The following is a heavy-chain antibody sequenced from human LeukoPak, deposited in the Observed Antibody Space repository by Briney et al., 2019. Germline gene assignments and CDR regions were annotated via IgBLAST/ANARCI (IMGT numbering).Heavy chain of an antibody. V-gene: IGHV3-23*01. D-gene: IGHD6-13*01. Sequence: GGSLRLSCTASGFTFSSLAMTWVRQAPGKGLEWVSTIRSNGDTTYNADSVKGRFTISRDNSKSTLYLQLNSLRVEDTAVYYCAKVDGVRAAPGRGRVDSWGQGTLVTVSS. CDR1: GFTFSSLA. J-gene: IGHJ4*02. CDR2: IRSNGDTT. CDR3: AKVDGVRAAPGRGRVDS.